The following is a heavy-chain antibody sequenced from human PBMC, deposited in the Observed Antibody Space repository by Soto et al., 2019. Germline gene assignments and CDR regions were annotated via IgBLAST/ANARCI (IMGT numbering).Heavy chain of an antibody. D-gene: IGHD4-17*01. CDR1: GFIFSTYA. V-gene: IGHV3-23*01. J-gene: IGHJ4*02. Sequence: EVQLLESGGGLVQPGESLRLSCAASGFIFSTYAMTWVRQAPGKGPEWVSTIDGSGYTTYYADSVQGRFTISRDNSQNTLYLQLNSLTSDDTAVYYCALTTVTTSKSDYWGQGTLVAVSS. CDR3: ALTTVTTSKSDY. CDR2: IDGSGYTT.